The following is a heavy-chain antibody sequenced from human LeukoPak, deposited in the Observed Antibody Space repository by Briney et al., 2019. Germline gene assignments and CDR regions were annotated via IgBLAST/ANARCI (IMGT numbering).Heavy chain of an antibody. CDR3: ARADYRPAALGY. V-gene: IGHV3-30*01. Sequence: GGSLRLSCAASGFTFSSYAMHWVRQAPGKGLEWVAVISYDGSNKYYADSVKGRFTISRDNSKNTLYLQMNSLRAEDTAVYYCARADYRPAALGYWGQGTLVTVSS. CDR1: GFTFSSYA. CDR2: ISYDGSNK. D-gene: IGHD2-2*01. J-gene: IGHJ4*02.